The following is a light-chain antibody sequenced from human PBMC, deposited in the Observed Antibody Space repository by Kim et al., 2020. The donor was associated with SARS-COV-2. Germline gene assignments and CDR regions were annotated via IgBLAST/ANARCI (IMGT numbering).Light chain of an antibody. CDR2: DDS. J-gene: IGLJ2*01. CDR3: QVWDSTSDHVV. CDR1: NIEGRN. V-gene: IGLV3-21*03. Sequence: SYELTQPPSVSVAPGKTARITCGGNNIEGRNVHWYQQKPGQAPVLLVYDDSDRPSGIPERFSGSNSGNTATLTISRVEAGDEADYYCQVWDSTSDHVVFGGGTQLTVL.